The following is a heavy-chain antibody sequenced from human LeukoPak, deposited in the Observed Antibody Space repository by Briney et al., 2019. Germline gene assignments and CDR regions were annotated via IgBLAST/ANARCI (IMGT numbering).Heavy chain of an antibody. CDR2: VSGSGGST. V-gene: IGHV3-23*01. CDR3: AKLRYEFCSGSPTNWFDS. Sequence: GGSLRLSCAGSGFIFDSHALTWVRQAPGKGLEWVSTVSGSGGSTNYAASVKGRFIISRDNPKNTLYVQMNSLRAEDTARYYCAKLRYEFCSGSPTNWFDSWGQGTLVTVSS. CDR1: GFIFDSHA. J-gene: IGHJ5*01. D-gene: IGHD3-3*01.